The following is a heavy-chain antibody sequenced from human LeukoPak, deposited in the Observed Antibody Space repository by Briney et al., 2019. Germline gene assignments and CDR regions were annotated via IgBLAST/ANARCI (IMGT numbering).Heavy chain of an antibody. Sequence: GGSLRLSCAASGFTFSSYAMHWVRQAPAKGLEWVAVISNDGSNKYYADSVKGRFTISRDNSKNTLYLQMNSLRAEDTAVYYCARDRAIAAALPPLRQLDYGMDVWGHGTTVTVSS. D-gene: IGHD6-13*01. J-gene: IGHJ6*02. CDR3: ARDRAIAAALPPLRQLDYGMDV. CDR1: GFTFSSYA. CDR2: ISNDGSNK. V-gene: IGHV3-30-3*01.